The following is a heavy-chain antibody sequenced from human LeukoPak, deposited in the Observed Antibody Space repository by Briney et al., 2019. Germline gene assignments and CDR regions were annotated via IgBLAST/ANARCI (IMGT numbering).Heavy chain of an antibody. J-gene: IGHJ5*02. D-gene: IGHD3-10*01. CDR1: GFTFSDYY. Sequence: PGGSLRLSCAASGFTFSDYYMNWIRQAPGKGLEWVSYISSSGSTIYYADSVKGRFTISRDNAKNSLYLQMNSLRAEDTAVYYCAGDGTKLDGWFGELFDGFDPWGQGTLVTVSS. CDR2: ISSSGSTI. CDR3: AGDGTKLDGWFGELFDGFDP. V-gene: IGHV3-11*04.